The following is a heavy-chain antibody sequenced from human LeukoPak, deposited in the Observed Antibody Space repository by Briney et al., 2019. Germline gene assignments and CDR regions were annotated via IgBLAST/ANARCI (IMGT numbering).Heavy chain of an antibody. V-gene: IGHV4-34*01. D-gene: IGHD5-18*01. CDR3: ASRDTATGLD. Sequence: PSETLSLTCAVYGGSFSGYYWSWIRRPPGKGLEWIGEINHSGSTNYNPSLKSRVTISVDTSKNQFSLKLSSVTAADTAVYYCASRDTATGLDWGQGTLVTVSS. CDR1: GGSFSGYY. CDR2: INHSGST. J-gene: IGHJ4*02.